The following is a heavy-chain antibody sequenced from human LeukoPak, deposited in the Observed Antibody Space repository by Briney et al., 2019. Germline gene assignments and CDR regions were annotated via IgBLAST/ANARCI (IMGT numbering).Heavy chain of an antibody. CDR1: GFTFSSYE. Sequence: GGSLRLSCAASGFTFSSYEMNWVRQAPGKGLEWVSYISSSGSTIYYAGSVKGRFTVSRDSAKRSLYLQMNSLRAEDTAVYYCARDGNRDGDMDVWGKGTTVTVSS. CDR2: ISSSGSTI. J-gene: IGHJ6*03. V-gene: IGHV3-48*03. D-gene: IGHD1-1*01. CDR3: ARDGNRDGDMDV.